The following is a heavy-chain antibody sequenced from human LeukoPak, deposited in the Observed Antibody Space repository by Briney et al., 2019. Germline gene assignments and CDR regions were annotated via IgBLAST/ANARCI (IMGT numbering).Heavy chain of an antibody. Sequence: SETLSLTCTVSGGSINSYYWSWIRQPPGKGLEWIGEINHSGSTNYNPSLKSRVTISVDTSKNQFSLKLSSVTAADTAVYYCASARGSYGYWGQGTLVTVSS. D-gene: IGHD3-16*01. V-gene: IGHV4-34*01. CDR1: GGSINSYY. J-gene: IGHJ4*02. CDR3: ASARGSYGY. CDR2: INHSGST.